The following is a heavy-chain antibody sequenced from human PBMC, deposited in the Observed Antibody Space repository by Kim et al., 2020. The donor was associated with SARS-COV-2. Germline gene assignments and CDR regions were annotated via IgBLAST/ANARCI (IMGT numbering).Heavy chain of an antibody. V-gene: IGHV3-48*02. D-gene: IGHD5-12*01. Sequence: YAESGKGRFTISRDNAKNSLYLQMNSLRDEDTAVYYCARELEMATIPFDYWGQGTLVTVSS. CDR3: ARELEMATIPFDY. J-gene: IGHJ4*02.